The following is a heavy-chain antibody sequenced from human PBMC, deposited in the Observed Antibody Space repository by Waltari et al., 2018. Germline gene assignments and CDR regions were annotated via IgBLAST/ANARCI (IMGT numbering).Heavy chain of an antibody. J-gene: IGHJ4*02. V-gene: IGHV3-74*01. CDR1: GFTFSNYW. D-gene: IGHD6-25*01. CDR2: INTDGSNT. CDR3: VLYSSEFLGDC. Sequence: QLVESGGGLVQPGGSLRLSCAASGFTFSNYWMHWVRQARGKGLVSVSHINTDGSNTNDADPVKGRFTISRDNAKNTRFLQMNSLRAEDTAVYYCVLYSSEFLGDCWGQGTLVTVSS.